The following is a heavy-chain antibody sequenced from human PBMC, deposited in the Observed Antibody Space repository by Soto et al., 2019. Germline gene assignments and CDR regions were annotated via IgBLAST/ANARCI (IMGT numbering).Heavy chain of an antibody. CDR3: AKPHEKYGDYYDYYIDV. V-gene: IGHV3-9*01. D-gene: IGHD4-17*01. Sequence: EVQLVESGGGLVQPGRSLRLSCAASGFPFDDYAMHWVRQAPGKGLEWVSGISWNSGSIGYADSVKGRFTISRDNAKNSRYLQMNSLRAEDTALYYCAKPHEKYGDYYDYYIDVWGKGITVTVSS. J-gene: IGHJ6*03. CDR1: GFPFDDYA. CDR2: ISWNSGSI.